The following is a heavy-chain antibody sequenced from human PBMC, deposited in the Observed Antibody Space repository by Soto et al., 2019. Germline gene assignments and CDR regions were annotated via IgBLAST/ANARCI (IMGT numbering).Heavy chain of an antibody. CDR2: ISGSGGST. V-gene: IGHV3-23*01. Sequence: PGGSLRLSCAASGFTFSSYAMSWVRQAPGKGLEWVSAISGSGGSTYYADSVKGRFTISRDNSKNTLYLQMNSLRAEDTAVYYCAKDLGGLRFLEWSPALYGMDVWGQGTTVTVSS. D-gene: IGHD3-3*01. CDR1: GFTFSSYA. J-gene: IGHJ6*02. CDR3: AKDLGGLRFLEWSPALYGMDV.